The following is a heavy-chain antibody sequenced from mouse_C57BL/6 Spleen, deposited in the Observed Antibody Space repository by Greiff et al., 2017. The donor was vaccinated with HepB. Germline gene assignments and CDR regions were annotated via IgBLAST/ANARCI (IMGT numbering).Heavy chain of an antibody. Sequence: EVQLVESGGGLVKPGASLKLSCAASGFTFSDYDMHWVRQAPEKGLEWVAYISSDSSTIYYADTVKGRFTIARDNAKNTLFLQMTSLRSEVTAMYYCATSDDYYGCSSVDYWGQGTSLTVSS. V-gene: IGHV5-17*01. CDR2: ISSDSSTI. D-gene: IGHD1-1*01. CDR1: GFTFSDYD. CDR3: ATSDDYYGCSSVDY. J-gene: IGHJ2*02.